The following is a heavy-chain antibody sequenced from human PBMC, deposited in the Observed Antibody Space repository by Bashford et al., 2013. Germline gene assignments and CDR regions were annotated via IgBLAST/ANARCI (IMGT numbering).Heavy chain of an antibody. V-gene: IGHV3-33*08. CDR3: ARGLLSIAAAGTSVGYFDY. D-gene: IGHD6-13*01. CDR2: IWYDGRDK. CDR1: GFPFSKYG. J-gene: IGHJ4*02. Sequence: RLSCVASGFPFSKYGMHWVRQAPGKGLEWVAMIWYDGRDKYYADSVKGQFTISRDNSKNTLYLQMNSLRAEDTAVYYCARGLLSIAAAGTSVGYFDYWGQGTLVTVSS.